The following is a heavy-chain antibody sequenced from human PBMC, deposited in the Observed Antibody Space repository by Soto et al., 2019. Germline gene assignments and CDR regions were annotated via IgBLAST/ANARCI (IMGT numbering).Heavy chain of an antibody. J-gene: IGHJ3*02. CDR2: INHSGST. Sequence: SETLSLTCAVYGGSFSGYYWSWIRQPPGKGLEWIGEINHSGSTNYNPSLKSRVTISVDTSKNQFSLNLSSVTAADTAVYYCASDYSLNDAFDIWGQGTMVTVSS. V-gene: IGHV4-34*01. CDR3: ASDYSLNDAFDI. D-gene: IGHD4-4*01. CDR1: GGSFSGYY.